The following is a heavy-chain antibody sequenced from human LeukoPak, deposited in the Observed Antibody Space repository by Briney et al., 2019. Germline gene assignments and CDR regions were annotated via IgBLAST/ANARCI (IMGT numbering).Heavy chain of an antibody. CDR1: GGSLSSYY. J-gene: IGHJ4*02. V-gene: IGHV4-59*01. Sequence: PSETLSLTCTVSGGSLSSYYWSWIRQPPAKGLEWIGYIYYSGTTNYNPSLQSRVTMSVDMSKNQFSLKLSSVTAADTAVYYCARSTGYSYGFGYFDYWGQGTLVTVSS. CDR3: ARSTGYSYGFGYFDY. CDR2: IYYSGTT. D-gene: IGHD5-18*01.